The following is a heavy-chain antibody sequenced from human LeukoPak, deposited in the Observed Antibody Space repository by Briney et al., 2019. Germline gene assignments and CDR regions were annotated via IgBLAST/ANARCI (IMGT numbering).Heavy chain of an antibody. D-gene: IGHD3-10*01. V-gene: IGHV4-59*01. CDR2: IYYSGST. CDR1: GGSISSYY. Sequence: SETLSLTCTVSGGSISSYYWSWIRQPPGKGLEWIGYIYYSGSTNYNPSLKSRVTISVDTSKNQFSLKLSSVTAADTAVYYCAGALLWFGELSYYFDYWGQGTLVTVSS. CDR3: AGALLWFGELSYYFDY. J-gene: IGHJ4*02.